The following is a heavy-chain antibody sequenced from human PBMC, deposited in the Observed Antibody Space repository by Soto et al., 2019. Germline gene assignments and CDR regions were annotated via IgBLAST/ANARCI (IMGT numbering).Heavy chain of an antibody. CDR3: AKGHPTDDYHGSGSIFYYYYAMDV. D-gene: IGHD3-10*01. Sequence: EVQLVESGGGLVQPGGSLRLSCAGSGFTLSDHYIDWVRQAPGKGLEWVGRSRDKAQGYSTAYAASVKGRFTTSRDESKNSVYLQMNSLRTEDTAIYYCAKGHPTDDYHGSGSIFYYYYAMDVWGQGTTVTVSS. CDR1: GFTLSDHY. CDR2: SRDKAQGYST. V-gene: IGHV3-72*01. J-gene: IGHJ6*02.